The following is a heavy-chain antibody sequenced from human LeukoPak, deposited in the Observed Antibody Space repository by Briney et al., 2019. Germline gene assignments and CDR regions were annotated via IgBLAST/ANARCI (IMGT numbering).Heavy chain of an antibody. V-gene: IGHV3-23*01. CDR1: GFTFTSYA. J-gene: IGHJ4*02. D-gene: IGHD2-2*01. Sequence: GGSLRLSCAASGFTFTSYAMSWVRQAPGKGLEWVSAISDSAYSTFYADSVKGRFTISRDDSQYTLYLQMNSLRAEDMAVYYCAKDYPALGYCTTSTCSFFDYWGQGILVTVSS. CDR3: AKDYPALGYCTTSTCSFFDY. CDR2: ISDSAYST.